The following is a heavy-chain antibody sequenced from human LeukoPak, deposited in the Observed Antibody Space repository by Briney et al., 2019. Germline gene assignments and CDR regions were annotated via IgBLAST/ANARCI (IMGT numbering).Heavy chain of an antibody. V-gene: IGHV1-2*02. CDR3: ARDGPAQMVDFDY. CDR1: RYTFTGSGRY. Sequence: GDSVKVSCKASRYTFTGSGRYPYWLRHAPRQGLECVGCIKPNNGATLYAQKFQGRVAMPTETSISTAYMELSRLRPDDTAMYYCARDGPAQMVDFDYWGQGTLVTVSS. CDR2: IKPNNGAT. J-gene: IGHJ4*02. D-gene: IGHD3-10*01.